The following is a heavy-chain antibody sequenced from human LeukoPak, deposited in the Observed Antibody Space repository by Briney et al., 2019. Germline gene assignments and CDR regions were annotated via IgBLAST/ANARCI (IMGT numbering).Heavy chain of an antibody. D-gene: IGHD1-26*01. CDR1: GYTFISYG. CDR2: ISASNGDT. J-gene: IGHJ4*02. CDR3: ARVSGSYDY. V-gene: IGHV1-18*01. Sequence: ASXKVSCKASGYTFISYGISWVRQAPGQGLEWMGWISASNGDTNYSQKLQDRVTMTTHTSTSTAYMELRSLRSDDTAMYYCARVSGSYDYWGQGTLVTVSS.